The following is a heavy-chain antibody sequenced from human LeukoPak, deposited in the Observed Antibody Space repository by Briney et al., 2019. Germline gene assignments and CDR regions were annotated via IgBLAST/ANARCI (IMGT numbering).Heavy chain of an antibody. CDR3: AKGVGATAIFDY. CDR2: ISYDGSNK. V-gene: IGHV3-30*18. Sequence: GRSLRLSCAASGFTFSSYGMHWVRQAPGKGLEWVAVISYDGSNKYYADSVKGRFTISRDNSKNTLYLQMNSLRAEDTAVYYCAKGVGATAIFDYWGQGTLVTVSS. CDR1: GFTFSSYG. D-gene: IGHD1-26*01. J-gene: IGHJ4*02.